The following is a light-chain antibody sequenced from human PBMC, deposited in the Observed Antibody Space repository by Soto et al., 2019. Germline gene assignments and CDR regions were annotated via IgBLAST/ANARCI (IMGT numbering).Light chain of an antibody. V-gene: IGLV4-69*01. CDR1: SGHSTYA. J-gene: IGLJ3*02. CDR2: LNSDGSH. CDR3: QTGVTGPPGV. Sequence: QLVLTQSPSASASLGASVKLTCTLSSGHSTYAIAWHQQQPEKGPRYLMKLNSDGSHSKGDGIPDRFSGSSSGAERYLSIPGLQCGEGADYSCQTGVTGPPGVFGGGTKLPAL.